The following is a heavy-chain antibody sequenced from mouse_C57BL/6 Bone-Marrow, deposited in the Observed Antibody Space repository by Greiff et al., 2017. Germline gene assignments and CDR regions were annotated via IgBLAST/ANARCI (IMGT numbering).Heavy chain of an antibody. CDR2: IDPSDRYT. CDR3: AREGDYYCPYQGFAY. Sequence: QVQLQQPGAELVKPGASVKLSCKASGYTFTSYWMQWVKQRPGQGLEWIGEIDPSDRYTNYNQKFKGKATLTVDTSSSTAYMQLSSLTSEDSAVYDCAREGDYYCPYQGFAYWGQGTLVTVSA. D-gene: IGHD1-1*01. CDR1: GYTFTSYW. J-gene: IGHJ3*01. V-gene: IGHV1-50*01.